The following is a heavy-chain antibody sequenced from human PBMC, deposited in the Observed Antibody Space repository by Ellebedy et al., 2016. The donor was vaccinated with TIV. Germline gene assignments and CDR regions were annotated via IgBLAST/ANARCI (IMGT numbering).Heavy chain of an antibody. V-gene: IGHV3-23*01. Sequence: GGSLRLXXAASGFTFSSYAMSWVRQAPGKGLEWVSAISGSGGSTYYADSVKGRFTISRDNSKNTLYLQMNSLRAEDTAVYYCAKDLAVRGVNQEPRYFDLWGRGTLVTVSS. D-gene: IGHD3-10*01. CDR3: AKDLAVRGVNQEPRYFDL. J-gene: IGHJ2*01. CDR1: GFTFSSYA. CDR2: ISGSGGST.